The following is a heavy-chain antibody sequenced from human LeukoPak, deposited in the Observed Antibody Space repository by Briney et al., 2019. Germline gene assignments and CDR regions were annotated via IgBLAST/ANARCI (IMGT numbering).Heavy chain of an antibody. Sequence: GASVKVSCKASGYTFTGYYMHWVRRAPGQGLEWMGWINPNSGGTNYAQKFQGRVTMTRDTSISTAYMELSRLRSDDTAVYYCASGVRLGSGLSLDAFDIWGQGTMVTVSS. D-gene: IGHD6-19*01. V-gene: IGHV1-2*02. CDR2: INPNSGGT. CDR1: GYTFTGYY. J-gene: IGHJ3*02. CDR3: ASGVRLGSGLSLDAFDI.